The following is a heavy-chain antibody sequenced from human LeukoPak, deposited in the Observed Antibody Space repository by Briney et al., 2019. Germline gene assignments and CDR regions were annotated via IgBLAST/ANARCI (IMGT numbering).Heavy chain of an antibody. Sequence: QPSETLSLTCAVYGGSFSGYYWSWIRQPPGKGLEWIGEINHSGSTNYNPSLKSRVTISVDTSKNQISLKLSSVTAADTAVYYCARKRYYYDTLDYWGQGTLVTVSS. D-gene: IGHD3-22*01. V-gene: IGHV4-34*01. J-gene: IGHJ4*02. CDR1: GGSFSGYY. CDR3: ARKRYYYDTLDY. CDR2: INHSGST.